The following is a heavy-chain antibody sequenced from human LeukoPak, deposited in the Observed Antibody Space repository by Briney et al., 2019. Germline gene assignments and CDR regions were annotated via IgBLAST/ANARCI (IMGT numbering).Heavy chain of an antibody. CDR2: IKEDGSEK. CDR1: GFIFSTYW. Sequence: AGGSLRLSCAGSGFIFSTYWMSWVRQAPGKGLEWVANIKEDGSEKNYVDSVKGRFTISRDNAKNSLHLQMNSLRAEDTAVYYCARGMRAADWGQGTLITVSS. D-gene: IGHD2-15*01. CDR3: ARGMRAAD. J-gene: IGHJ4*02. V-gene: IGHV3-7*01.